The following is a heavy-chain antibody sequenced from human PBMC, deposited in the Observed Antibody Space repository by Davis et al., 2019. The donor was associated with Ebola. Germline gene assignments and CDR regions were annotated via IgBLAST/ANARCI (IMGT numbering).Heavy chain of an antibody. J-gene: IGHJ4*02. CDR1: GGSISSYY. Sequence: MPSETLSLTCTVSGGSISSYYWSWIRQPPGKGLEWIGYIYYSGSTNYNPSLKSRVTISGDTSKNQISVKLTSVTAADTAVYYCARREYGTGFDYWGQGILVTVSS. V-gene: IGHV4-59*08. D-gene: IGHD6-6*01. CDR2: IYYSGST. CDR3: ARREYGTGFDY.